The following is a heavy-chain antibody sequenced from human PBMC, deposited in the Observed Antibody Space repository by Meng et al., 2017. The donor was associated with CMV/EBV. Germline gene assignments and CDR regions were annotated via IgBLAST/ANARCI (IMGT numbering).Heavy chain of an antibody. V-gene: IGHV4-34*01. CDR3: ARGGNWFDP. CDR1: GGSFSGYY. J-gene: IGHJ5*02. CDR2: INHSGST. Sequence: QLQPWGAGPLEPSETLSLTCAVYGGSFSGYYWSWIRQPPGKGLEWIGEINHSGSTNYNPSLKSRVTISVDTSKNQFSLKLSSVTAADTAVYYCARGGNWFDPWGQGTLVTVSS.